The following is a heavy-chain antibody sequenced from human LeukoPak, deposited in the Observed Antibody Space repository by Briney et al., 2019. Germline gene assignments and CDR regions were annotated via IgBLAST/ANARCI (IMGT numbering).Heavy chain of an antibody. Sequence: PGGSLRLSCAASGFTFSSYAMSWVRQAPGKGLEWVSAISGSGGSTYYADSVKGRFTISRDNAKDSLYLQMNNLRAEDTAVYYCAGGPQYGGSFAYWGQGTLVTVSS. CDR2: ISGSGGST. CDR3: AGGPQYGGSFAY. J-gene: IGHJ4*02. D-gene: IGHD1-26*01. V-gene: IGHV3-23*01. CDR1: GFTFSSYA.